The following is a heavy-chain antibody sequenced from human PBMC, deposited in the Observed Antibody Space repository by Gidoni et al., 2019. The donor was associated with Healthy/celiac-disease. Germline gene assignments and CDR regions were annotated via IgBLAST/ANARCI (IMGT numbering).Heavy chain of an antibody. CDR2: IYHSGST. D-gene: IGHD1-1*01. V-gene: IGHV4-38-2*02. CDR3: AREGPNDQDY. Sequence: QVQLQESGPGLVKPSETLSLTCAVSGYSISSGYYWGWIRQPPGKGLEWIGSIYHSGSTYYNPSLKSRVTISVDTSKNQFSLKLSSVTAADTAVYYCAREGPNDQDYWGQGTLVTVSS. J-gene: IGHJ4*02. CDR1: GYSISSGYY.